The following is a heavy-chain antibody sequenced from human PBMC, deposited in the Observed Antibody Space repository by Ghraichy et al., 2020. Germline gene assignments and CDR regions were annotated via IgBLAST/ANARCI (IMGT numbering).Heavy chain of an antibody. Sequence: SVKVSCKASGGTFSSYAISWVRQAPGQGLEWMGGIIPIFGTANYAQKFQGRVTITADESTSTAYMELSSLRSEDTAVYYCARDSVVVTASVWSSYYYYYGMDVWGQGTTVTVSS. J-gene: IGHJ6*02. CDR3: ARDSVVVTASVWSSYYYYYGMDV. CDR2: IIPIFGTA. D-gene: IGHD2-21*02. CDR1: GGTFSSYA. V-gene: IGHV1-69*13.